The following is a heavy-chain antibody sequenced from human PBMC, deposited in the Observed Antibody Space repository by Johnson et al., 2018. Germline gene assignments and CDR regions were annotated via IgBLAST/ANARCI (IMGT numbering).Heavy chain of an antibody. D-gene: IGHD5-24*01. Sequence: VQLVESGGGVVQXGGSLRLSCVASGFSFSNFHMNWGRQAPGKGLEWLSHISGDSTNVYCADSVKGRFTISRDNSNDTSSLQMASLRAEDTAVYYCAKDRTGNWHGHFQYWGQGTLVTVSS. CDR1: GFSFSNFH. CDR2: ISGDSTNV. J-gene: IGHJ1*01. V-gene: IGHV3-48*01. CDR3: AKDRTGNWHGHFQY.